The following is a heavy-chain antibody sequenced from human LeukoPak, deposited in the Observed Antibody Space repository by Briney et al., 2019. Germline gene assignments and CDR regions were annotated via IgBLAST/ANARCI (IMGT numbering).Heavy chain of an antibody. Sequence: PSETLSLTCAVYGGSFSGYYWNWIRQPPGKGLEWIGEINHSGSTNYNPSLKSRVTISVDTSKNQFSLKLSSVTAADTAVYYCARLGEGYCSSTSCHGLDYWGQGTLVTVSS. CDR1: GGSFSGYY. D-gene: IGHD2-2*01. CDR2: INHSGST. V-gene: IGHV4-34*01. J-gene: IGHJ4*02. CDR3: ARLGEGYCSSTSCHGLDY.